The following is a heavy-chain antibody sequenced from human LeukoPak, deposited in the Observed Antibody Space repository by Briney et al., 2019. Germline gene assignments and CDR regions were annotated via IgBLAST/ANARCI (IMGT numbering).Heavy chain of an antibody. D-gene: IGHD5-18*01. CDR2: IYTGGST. Sequence: SETLSLTCTVSGVSISNYCWSWIRQSPGMGLEWLGHIYTGGSTNYHPPLKSRVTMSVDTSNSQVSLPLSSVTAADTAIYYCARRLGYSYGYSFHSWGQGTLVTVSS. CDR1: GVSISNYC. J-gene: IGHJ4*02. V-gene: IGHV4-4*09. CDR3: ARRLGYSYGYSFHS.